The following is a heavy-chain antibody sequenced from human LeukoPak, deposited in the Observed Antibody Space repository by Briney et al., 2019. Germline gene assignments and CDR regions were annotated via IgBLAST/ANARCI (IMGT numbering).Heavy chain of an antibody. CDR3: ARVLRFNTARFFDY. Sequence: GGSLRLSCAASGFTFRSYVMSWVRQAPGKGLEWVSVIDESGATTFYADSVKGRFTISRDSSKNSLHLQMNSLRAEDTAVYYCARVLRFNTARFFDYWGQGTLVTVSS. J-gene: IGHJ4*02. D-gene: IGHD5-18*01. CDR1: GFTFRSYV. V-gene: IGHV3-23*01. CDR2: IDESGATT.